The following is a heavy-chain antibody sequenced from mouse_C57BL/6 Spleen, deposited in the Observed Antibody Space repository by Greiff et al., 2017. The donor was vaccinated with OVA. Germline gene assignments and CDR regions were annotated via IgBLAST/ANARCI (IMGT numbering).Heavy chain of an antibody. V-gene: IGHV1-39*01. D-gene: IGHD3-3*01. J-gene: IGHJ4*01. CDR1: GYSFTDYN. Sequence: EVQLQQSGPELVKPGASVKISCKASGYSFTDYNMNWVKQSNGTSLEWIGVINPNNGTTSYNQKFKGQATLTVDQTSSTAYMRLNILTSEDSSVYYCARSEGWRAMDYWGQGTSVTVSS. CDR3: ARSEGWRAMDY. CDR2: INPNNGTT.